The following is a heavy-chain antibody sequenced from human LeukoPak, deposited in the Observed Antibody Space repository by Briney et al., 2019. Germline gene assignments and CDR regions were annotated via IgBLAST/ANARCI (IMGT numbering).Heavy chain of an antibody. Sequence: SETLSLTCTVSGYSISNGYFWGWIRQPPGKGLECIGTIYHGGSTYYNPSLKSRVTISVDTSKNQFSLKLSSVTAADAAVYYCARGRGGNSGDSWGQGTLVTVSS. J-gene: IGHJ4*02. CDR2: IYHGGST. V-gene: IGHV4-38-2*02. CDR1: GYSISNGYF. D-gene: IGHD4-23*01. CDR3: ARGRGGNSGDS.